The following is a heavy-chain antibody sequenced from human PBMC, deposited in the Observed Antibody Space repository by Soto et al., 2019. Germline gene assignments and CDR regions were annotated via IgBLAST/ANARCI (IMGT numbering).Heavy chain of an antibody. V-gene: IGHV1-69*02. Sequence: QVQLVQSGAEVKKPGSSVKVSCKTSGGTFGDYSISWVRQAPGQGLEWMGRIIPILGIVNNAQNLQGRVTITADKSTRTASMELSSLRSEDTAGYYCARGYCSGGTCDNAFDIWGQGTMVTVSS. CDR3: ARGYCSGGTCDNAFDI. D-gene: IGHD2-15*01. CDR2: IIPILGIV. J-gene: IGHJ3*02. CDR1: GGTFGDYS.